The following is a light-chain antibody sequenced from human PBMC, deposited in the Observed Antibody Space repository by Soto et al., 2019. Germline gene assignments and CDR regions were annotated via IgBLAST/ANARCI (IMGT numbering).Light chain of an antibody. Sequence: NFMLTQPHSVSESPGKTVTISCTRSSGSIASNYVQWYQQRPGSAPTTVIYEDNQRPSGVPDRFSGSIDSSSNSASLTISGLKTEDEADYYCQSYDIRKHALVFGGGTKLTVL. CDR3: QSYDIRKHALV. J-gene: IGLJ3*02. CDR1: SGSIASNY. V-gene: IGLV6-57*03. CDR2: EDN.